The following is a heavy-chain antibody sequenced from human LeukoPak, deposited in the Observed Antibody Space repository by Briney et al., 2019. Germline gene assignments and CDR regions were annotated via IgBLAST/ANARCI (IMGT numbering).Heavy chain of an antibody. D-gene: IGHD4-17*01. CDR2: INPNSGGT. CDR1: GYTFTGYY. J-gene: IGHJ4*02. V-gene: IGHV1-2*02. CDR3: ARDIYGESQSVFDY. Sequence: ASVKVSCKASGYTFTGYYMHWVRQAPGQGLEWMGWINPNSGGTNYAQKFQGRVTMTRDTSISTAYMELSRLRSGDTAVYYCARDIYGESQSVFDYWGQGTLVTVSS.